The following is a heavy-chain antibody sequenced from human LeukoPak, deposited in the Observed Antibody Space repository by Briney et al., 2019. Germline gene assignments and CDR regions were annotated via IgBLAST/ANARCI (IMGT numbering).Heavy chain of an antibody. V-gene: IGHV3-21*01. CDR2: ISSSSSYI. Sequence: PGGSLRLSCAASGFTFSSYSMNWVRQAPGKGLEWVSSISSSSSYIYYADSVKGRFTISRDNAKNSLYLQMNSLRAEDTAVYYCARVPYDFWSGYSCYFDYWGQGTLVTVSS. D-gene: IGHD3-3*01. J-gene: IGHJ4*02. CDR1: GFTFSSYS. CDR3: ARVPYDFWSGYSCYFDY.